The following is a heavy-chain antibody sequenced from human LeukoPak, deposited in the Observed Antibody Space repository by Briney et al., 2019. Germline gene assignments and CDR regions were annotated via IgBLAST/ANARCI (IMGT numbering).Heavy chain of an antibody. CDR3: ARPEMATINSAFDI. V-gene: IGHV4-4*07. CDR2: IYTSGST. J-gene: IGHJ3*02. CDR1: GGSISSYY. D-gene: IGHD5-24*01. Sequence: PSETLSLTCTVSGGSISSYYWSWIRQPAGKGLEWIGRIYTSGSTNYNPSLKSRVTMSVDTSKNQFSLKLSSVTAADTAVYYCARPEMATINSAFDIWGQGTMVTVSS.